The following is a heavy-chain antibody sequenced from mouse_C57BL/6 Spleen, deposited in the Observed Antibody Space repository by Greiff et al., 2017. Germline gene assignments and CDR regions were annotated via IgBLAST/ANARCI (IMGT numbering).Heavy chain of an antibody. CDR3: TRCPFPGTTTVVADY. J-gene: IGHJ2*01. Sequence: QVQLKQSGAELVRPGASVTLSCKASGYTFTDYEMHWVKQTPVHGLEWIGAIDPETGGTAYNQKFKGKAILTADKSSSTAYMELRSLTSEDSAVYYCTRCPFPGTTTVVADYWGQGTTLTVSS. CDR2: IDPETGGT. V-gene: IGHV1-15*01. D-gene: IGHD1-1*01. CDR1: GYTFTDYE.